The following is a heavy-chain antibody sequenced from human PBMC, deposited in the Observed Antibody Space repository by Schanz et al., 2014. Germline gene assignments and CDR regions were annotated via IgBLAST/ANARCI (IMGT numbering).Heavy chain of an antibody. D-gene: IGHD3-22*01. CDR1: GFTFSIYA. CDR2: VSSSSSYT. CDR3: ARPPHDSSGYYPFDY. V-gene: IGHV3-11*05. J-gene: IGHJ4*02. Sequence: VQLVESGGGLVQPGGSLRLSCSASGFTFSIYAMHWIRQAPGKGLEWVSYVSSSSSYTHYADSVKGRFTISRDNAKNSLYLQMNSLRAEDTAVYYCARPPHDSSGYYPFDYWGQGTLVTVSS.